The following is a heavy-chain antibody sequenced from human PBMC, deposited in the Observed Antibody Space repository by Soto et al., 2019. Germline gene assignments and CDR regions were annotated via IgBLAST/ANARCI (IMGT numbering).Heavy chain of an antibody. J-gene: IGHJ5*02. V-gene: IGHV4-39*01. Sequence: LSLTCTVSGGSVSSSSYYWGWIRQPPGKGLEWIGSIYYSGSTYYNPSLKSRVTISVDTSKNQFSLKLSSVTAADTAVYYCARHSKMDRFDPWGQGTLVTVSS. CDR3: ARHSKMDRFDP. CDR2: IYYSGST. CDR1: GGSVSSSSYY. D-gene: IGHD2-8*01.